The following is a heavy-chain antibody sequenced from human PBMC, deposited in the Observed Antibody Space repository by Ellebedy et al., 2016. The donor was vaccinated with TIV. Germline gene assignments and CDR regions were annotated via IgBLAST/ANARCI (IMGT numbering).Heavy chain of an antibody. V-gene: IGHV3-9*01. Sequence: GGSLRLXXAASGFTFDDYAMHWVRQAPGKGLEWVSGISWNSGSIGYADSVKGRFTISRDNAKNSLYLQMNSLRAEDTAVYYCARDSSWYTGGFFDYWGQGTLVTVSS. CDR2: ISWNSGSI. D-gene: IGHD6-13*01. J-gene: IGHJ4*02. CDR3: ARDSSWYTGGFFDY. CDR1: GFTFDDYA.